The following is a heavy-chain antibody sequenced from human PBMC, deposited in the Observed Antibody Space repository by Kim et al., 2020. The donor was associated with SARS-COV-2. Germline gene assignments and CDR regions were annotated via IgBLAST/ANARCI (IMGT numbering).Heavy chain of an antibody. V-gene: IGHV4-59*09. D-gene: IGHD4-17*01. Sequence: YNTTLKRRVTISVDTSKNQFSLKLSYVSAADTAVYYCARGGYGGNSTLDDWGQGTLVTVSS. J-gene: IGHJ4*02. CDR3: ARGGYGGNSTLDD.